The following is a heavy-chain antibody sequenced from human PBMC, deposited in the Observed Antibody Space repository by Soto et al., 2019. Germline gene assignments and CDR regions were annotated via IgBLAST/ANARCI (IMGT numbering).Heavy chain of an antibody. CDR3: AKDRHRSGSPHPFDY. V-gene: IGHV3-11*05. Sequence: GGSLRLSCVASGFTFSDYYMSWIRQAPGKGLEWVSYVSSSRSYTNYADFAKGRFTISRDNSKNTLYLQMNSLRAEDTAVYYCAKDRHRSGSPHPFDYWGQGTLVTVSS. CDR2: VSSSRSYT. CDR1: GFTFSDYY. J-gene: IGHJ4*02. D-gene: IGHD3-22*01.